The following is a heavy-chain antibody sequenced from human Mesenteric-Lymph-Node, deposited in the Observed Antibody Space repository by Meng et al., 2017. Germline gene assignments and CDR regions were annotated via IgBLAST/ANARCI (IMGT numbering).Heavy chain of an antibody. CDR2: IKQDGSEK. CDR1: GFTFTNYW. CDR3: VRDGRSIFHGMDV. Sequence: GESLKISCAASGFTFTNYWMSWVRQAPGKGLEWVASIKQDGSEKYYVDSVRGRFTISRDNAKNSQYLQMNGLRVEDTAVYYCVRDGRSIFHGMDVWGQGTTVTVSS. J-gene: IGHJ6*02. D-gene: IGHD2-15*01. V-gene: IGHV3-7*01.